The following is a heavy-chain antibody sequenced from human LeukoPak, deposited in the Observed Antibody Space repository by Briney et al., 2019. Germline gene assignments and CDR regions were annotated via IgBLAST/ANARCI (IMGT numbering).Heavy chain of an antibody. V-gene: IGHV3-66*01. D-gene: IGHD5-18*01. Sequence: GGSLRLSSAASGFTVSSNYMSWVRQAPGKVLEWVSIIYSGGSTYYADSVKGRFNISRDNSKNTLYLQMNSLRAEDTAVYYCARDIGYSYGYYGMDVWGQGTTVTVSS. J-gene: IGHJ6*02. CDR3: ARDIGYSYGYYGMDV. CDR2: IYSGGST. CDR1: GFTVSSNY.